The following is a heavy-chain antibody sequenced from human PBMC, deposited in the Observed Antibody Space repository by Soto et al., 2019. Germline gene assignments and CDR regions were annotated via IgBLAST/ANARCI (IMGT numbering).Heavy chain of an antibody. V-gene: IGHV4-34*01. J-gene: IGHJ6*04. CDR1: AGAFSGHY. CDR2: INQSGTT. Sequence: SETRSRTCLVDAGAFSGHYCSWIRQSSGKGLEWSGEINQSGTTNYNPSLRSRVTISADTSKKQFALNLNSVTAAETALSYCVRERAYCTSKTCYRNRGLDVWGKGTTVIVSS. CDR3: VRERAYCTSKTCYRNRGLDV. D-gene: IGHD2-2*01.